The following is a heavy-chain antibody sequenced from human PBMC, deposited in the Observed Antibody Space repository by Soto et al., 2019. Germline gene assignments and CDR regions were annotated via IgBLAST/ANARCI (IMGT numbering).Heavy chain of an antibody. D-gene: IGHD3-10*02. CDR2: IYNNGRT. V-gene: IGHV4-59*02. J-gene: IGHJ4*02. CDR3: ARGHGIYVRFDS. CDR1: GGSVYDFY. Sequence: QVHLQESGPGRVKPSETLSLTCSVSGGSVYDFYWNWLRQTPGKGLEWIGNIYNNGRTNYNPSLKNRVTISIDTSKNLFSLHLSSVTTADTAMYFCARGHGIYVRFDSWGQGTLVSVSS.